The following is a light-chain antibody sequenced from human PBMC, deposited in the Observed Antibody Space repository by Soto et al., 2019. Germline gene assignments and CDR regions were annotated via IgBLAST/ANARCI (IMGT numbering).Light chain of an antibody. Sequence: EIVLTQSPATLSLSPGERATLSCRASQSVSSNYLAWYQQKRCQTPRLLIYGASNRATGIPDRFSGSGSGTDFTVSISRLEPEDFAVYYCQQYVTSPLTFGGGTKVEIK. V-gene: IGKV3-20*01. CDR1: QSVSSNY. J-gene: IGKJ4*02. CDR2: GAS. CDR3: QQYVTSPLT.